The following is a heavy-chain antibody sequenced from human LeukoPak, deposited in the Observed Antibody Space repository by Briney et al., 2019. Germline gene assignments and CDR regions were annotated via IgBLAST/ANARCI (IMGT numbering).Heavy chain of an antibody. D-gene: IGHD6-13*01. J-gene: IGHJ5*02. CDR3: ARSTIAGHLGPDWFDP. CDR2: RDYSGST. Sequence: PSETLSLTCNVSGGSIGSSSYYWGWIRQPPGKGLEWIGSRDYSGSTYYNPSLKSRVTISVDTSKNQFSVNLSSVTAADTAVYYCARSTIAGHLGPDWFDPWGQGTLVTVSS. CDR1: GGSIGSSSYY. V-gene: IGHV4-39*07.